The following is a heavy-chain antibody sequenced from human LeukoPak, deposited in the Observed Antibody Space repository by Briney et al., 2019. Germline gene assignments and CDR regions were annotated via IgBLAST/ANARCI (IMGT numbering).Heavy chain of an antibody. J-gene: IGHJ5*02. CDR1: GYTFTRYG. CDR3: ARDYSPYDSGSPQFDP. Sequence: RASVKVSCKASGYTFTRYGISWVRQAPGQGLEWMGWISAYNGNTNYAQKLQGRVTMTTDTSTSTAYMELRSLRSDDTAVYYCARDYSPYDSGSPQFDPWGQGTLVTVSS. V-gene: IGHV1-18*01. D-gene: IGHD3-10*01. CDR2: ISAYNGNT.